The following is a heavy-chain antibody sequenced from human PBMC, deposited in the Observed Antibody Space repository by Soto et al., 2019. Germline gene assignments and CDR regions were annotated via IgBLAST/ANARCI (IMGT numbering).Heavy chain of an antibody. CDR2: IYYSGST. CDR1: GGSISSSSYY. V-gene: IGHV4-39*01. J-gene: IGHJ5*02. D-gene: IGHD3-10*01. CDR3: AVNLWFGELSGWFDP. Sequence: QLQLQESGPGLVKPSETLSLTCTVSGGSISSSSYYWGWIRQPPGKGLEWIGSIYYSGSTYYNPSLKSRVTISVDTSKNQFSLKLSSVTAADTAVYYCAVNLWFGELSGWFDPWGQGTLVTVSS.